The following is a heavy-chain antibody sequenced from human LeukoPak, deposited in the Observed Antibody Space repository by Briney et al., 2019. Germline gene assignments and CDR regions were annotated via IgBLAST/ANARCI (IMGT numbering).Heavy chain of an antibody. Sequence: PSETLSLTCTVSGGSMSSHYWSLIRQSPGKGLEWIGYKSYSGRTYYKPSLRSRVTISVDTSKNHFSLSLTSVTAADTAVYYCARLLDNDSSGDPDTFDVRGQGTMVTVSS. CDR2: KSYSGRT. J-gene: IGHJ3*01. D-gene: IGHD3-22*01. CDR3: ARLLDNDSSGDPDTFDV. V-gene: IGHV4-59*11. CDR1: GGSMSSHY.